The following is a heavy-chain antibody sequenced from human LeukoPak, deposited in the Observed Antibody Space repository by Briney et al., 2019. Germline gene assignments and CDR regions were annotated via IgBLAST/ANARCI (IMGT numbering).Heavy chain of an antibody. V-gene: IGHV4-31*11. D-gene: IGHD3-10*01. J-gene: IGHJ5*02. CDR2: ISYSGTT. CDR3: ANYGSGSYRFDP. Sequence: SETLSLTCAVYGGSFSGYYWSWIRQHPGKGLEWIGYISYSGTTYYNPSLKSRVAISVDTSKNLFSLKLSSVTAADTAVYYCANYGSGSYRFDPWGQGTLVTVSS. CDR1: GGSFSGYY.